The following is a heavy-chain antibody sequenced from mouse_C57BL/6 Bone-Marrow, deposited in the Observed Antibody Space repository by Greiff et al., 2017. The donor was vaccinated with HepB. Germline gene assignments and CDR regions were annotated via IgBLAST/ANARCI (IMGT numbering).Heavy chain of an antibody. V-gene: IGHV1-22*01. CDR3: ARRGGSLDY. Sequence: DVHLVESGPELVKPGASVKMSCKASGYTFTDYNMHWVKQSHGKSLEWIGYINPNNGGTSYNQKFKGKATLTVNKSSSTAYMELRSLTSEDSAVYYCARRGGSLDYWGQGTTLTVSS. J-gene: IGHJ2*01. CDR1: GYTFTDYN. CDR2: INPNNGGT. D-gene: IGHD1-1*01.